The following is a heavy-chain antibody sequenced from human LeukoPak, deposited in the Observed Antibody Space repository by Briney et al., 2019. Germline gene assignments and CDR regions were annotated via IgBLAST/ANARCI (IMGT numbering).Heavy chain of an antibody. J-gene: IGHJ4*02. CDR3: AREYPNCGGDCYFDY. Sequence: SETLSLTCTVSGGSISSYYWSWIRQPPGKGLEWIGYIYYSGSTNYNPSLKSRVTISVDTSKNQFSLKLSSVTAADTAVYYCAREYPNCGGDCYFDYWGQGTLVTVSS. CDR1: GGSISSYY. D-gene: IGHD2-21*02. V-gene: IGHV4-59*01. CDR2: IYYSGST.